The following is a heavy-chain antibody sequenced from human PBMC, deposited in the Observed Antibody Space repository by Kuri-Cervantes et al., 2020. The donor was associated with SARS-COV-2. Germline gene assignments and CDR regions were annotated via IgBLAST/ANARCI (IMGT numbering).Heavy chain of an antibody. CDR2: ISRSAGII. D-gene: IGHD3-10*01. Sequence: GGSLRLSCAASGFTFNDFDMIWVRQAPGKGLEWVSYISRSAGIIYYADSVKGRFTISRDSAKNSLYLQMSSLKASDTALYYCTRGTGDYYGSGSYYNDWGQGTLVTVSS. J-gene: IGHJ4*02. V-gene: IGHV3-11*01. CDR3: TRGTGDYYGSGSYYND. CDR1: GFTFNDFD.